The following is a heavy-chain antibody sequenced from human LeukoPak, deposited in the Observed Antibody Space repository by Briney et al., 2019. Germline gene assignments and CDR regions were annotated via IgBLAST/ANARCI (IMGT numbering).Heavy chain of an antibody. V-gene: IGHV3-64*01. CDR1: GFTFSSYA. D-gene: IGHD2-15*01. Sequence: GGFLRLSCAASGFTFSSYAMHGVRQAPGKGLEYVSAIRSNGGSTYYANSVEGRFIISRDNSKNTLYLQMGSLRAEDMAVYYCARSAPTTPYFDYWGQGTLVTVSS. CDR2: IRSNGGST. CDR3: ARSAPTTPYFDY. J-gene: IGHJ4*02.